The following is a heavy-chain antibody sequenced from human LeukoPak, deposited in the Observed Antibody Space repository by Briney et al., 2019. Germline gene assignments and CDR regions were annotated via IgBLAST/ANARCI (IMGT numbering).Heavy chain of an antibody. D-gene: IGHD2-15*01. CDR3: STSLRGSNCCLDY. J-gene: IGHJ4*02. V-gene: IGHV3-15*01. CDR2: IKSKTDGGTT. CDR1: GFTFSDAW. Sequence: PWGSLTLSCAASGFTFSDAWVSWVRQAPGMGLEWVGRIKSKTDGGTTDYAAPVKGRFTISRDDSSGTLYLLMNSLKTEDTAVYYCSTSLRGSNCCLDYWGQGTLVTVSS.